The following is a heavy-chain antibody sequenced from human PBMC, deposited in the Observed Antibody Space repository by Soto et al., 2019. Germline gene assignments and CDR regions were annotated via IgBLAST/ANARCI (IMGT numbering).Heavy chain of an antibody. V-gene: IGHV3-66*01. CDR3: ARTLSPTSEDAFDI. Sequence: GSLRLSCAASGFTFSSYSMNWVRQAPGKGLEWVSVIYSGGSTYYADSVKGRFTISRDNSKNTLYLQMNSLRAEDTALYYCARTLSPTSEDAFDIWGQGTMVTVSS. J-gene: IGHJ3*02. D-gene: IGHD3-16*02. CDR1: GFTFSSYS. CDR2: IYSGGST.